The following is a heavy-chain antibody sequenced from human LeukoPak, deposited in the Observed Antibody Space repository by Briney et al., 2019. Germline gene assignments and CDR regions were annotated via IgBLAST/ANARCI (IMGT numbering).Heavy chain of an antibody. Sequence: QTGGSLRLSCAASGFTFNTHGMPWVRQAPGKGLEWVAAIWFDGSVKHYSDAVKGRFTISRDNSLDTLYLQMNSLRVEDTAMYYCAKDTAIQFLEPAFWGQGTLVTVSS. CDR1: GFTFNTHG. V-gene: IGHV3-33*06. CDR3: AKDTAIQFLEPAF. D-gene: IGHD3-3*01. J-gene: IGHJ4*02. CDR2: IWFDGSVK.